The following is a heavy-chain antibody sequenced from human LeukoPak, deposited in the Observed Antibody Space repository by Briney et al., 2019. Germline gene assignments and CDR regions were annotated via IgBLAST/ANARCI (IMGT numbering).Heavy chain of an antibody. CDR1: GGSISSYY. CDR2: IYYSGST. CDR3: ARRGYSSGFYYFDY. Sequence: SETLSLTCTVSGGSISSYYWSWIRQPPGKGLECIGYIYYSGSTNYNPSLKSRVTISVDMSKNQFSLKLTSVTAADTAVYYCARRGYSSGFYYFDYWGQGTLVTVSS. V-gene: IGHV4-59*08. D-gene: IGHD6-19*01. J-gene: IGHJ4*02.